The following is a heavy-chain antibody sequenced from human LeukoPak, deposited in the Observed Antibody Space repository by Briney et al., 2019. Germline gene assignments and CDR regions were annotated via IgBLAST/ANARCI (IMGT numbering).Heavy chain of an antibody. V-gene: IGHV5-51*01. CDR3: ARQGPSTNHYYTMDV. D-gene: IGHD2-2*01. Sequence: GESLKISCKGSGYDFINYWIGWVRQMPGKGLEWMGIISPGNSDTRYSPSFQGQVTMSADKSISTAYLQWSSLKASDTAMYYCARQGPSTNHYYTMDVWGQGTTVTVSS. CDR2: ISPGNSDT. CDR1: GYDFINYW. J-gene: IGHJ6*02.